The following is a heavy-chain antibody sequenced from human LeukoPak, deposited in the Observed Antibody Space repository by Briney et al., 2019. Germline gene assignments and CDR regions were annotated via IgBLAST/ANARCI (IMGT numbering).Heavy chain of an antibody. CDR3: ARTDDAFHI. J-gene: IGHJ3*02. CDR2: IFYSGST. D-gene: IGHD2-21*02. CDR1: GGSFSGYY. Sequence: PSETLFLTCAVYGGSFSGYYWSWIRQPPGKGLEWIGHIFYSGSTNYNPSLKSRVTISLVMSKNQISLKLSSVTTADTAMYYCARTDDAFHIWGHGTTVTVSS. V-gene: IGHV4-59*01.